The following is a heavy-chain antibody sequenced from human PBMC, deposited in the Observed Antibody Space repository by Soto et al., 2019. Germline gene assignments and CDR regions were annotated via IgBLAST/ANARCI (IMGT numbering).Heavy chain of an antibody. CDR3: ARTDTSMVTFY. J-gene: IGHJ4*02. Sequence: GTSVKLSCEACGDRFMSYGISWVRQAPGQGLEWLGWISANNGNTKYAQSFQGRVSMSTDAYTNTAYIELRSLASDDTAVYYCARTDTSMVTFYGCQGTLVTSPQ. V-gene: IGHV1-18*01. CDR2: ISANNGNT. D-gene: IGHD5-18*01. CDR1: GDRFMSYG.